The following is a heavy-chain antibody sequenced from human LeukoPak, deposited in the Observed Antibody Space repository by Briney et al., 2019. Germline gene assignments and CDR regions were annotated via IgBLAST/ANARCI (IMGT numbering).Heavy chain of an antibody. Sequence: ASVKVSCKASGGTFSSYAISWVRQAPGQGLEWMGGIIPIFGTANYAQKFQGRVTMTRDTSISTAYMELSRLRSDDMAVYYCARAPTVTTDYWGQGTLVTVSS. CDR2: IIPIFGTA. CDR3: ARAPTVTTDY. J-gene: IGHJ4*02. V-gene: IGHV1-69*05. D-gene: IGHD4-17*01. CDR1: GGTFSSYA.